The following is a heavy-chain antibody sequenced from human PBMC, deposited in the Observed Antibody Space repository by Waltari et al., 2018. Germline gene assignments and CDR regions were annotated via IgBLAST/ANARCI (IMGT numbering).Heavy chain of an antibody. Sequence: EVQLLESGGGLVQPGGSLRLSCAASGFSFSNYAMSWVRQVPGKGLGCVSAVSDSGGSSYYAASVKGRFTISRDNSKNMLYLQMKYLSAEDTALYYCAKDLLPTGVFDYWGQGALVTVSS. CDR3: AKDLLPTGVFDY. J-gene: IGHJ4*02. CDR2: VSDSGGSS. D-gene: IGHD3-10*01. CDR1: GFSFSNYA. V-gene: IGHV3-23*01.